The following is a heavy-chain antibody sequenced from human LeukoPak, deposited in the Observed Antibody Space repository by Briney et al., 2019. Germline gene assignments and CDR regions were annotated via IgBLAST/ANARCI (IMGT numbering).Heavy chain of an antibody. J-gene: IGHJ4*02. V-gene: IGHV3-74*01. CDR3: VSFYETY. CDR1: GNYW. Sequence: GGSLRLSCAASGNYWMHWVRQVPGQGLVWVSHINSDGSWTSYADSVKGRFTISKDNAKNTVYLQMNSLRAEDTAVYYCVSFYETYWGRGTLVTVSS. CDR2: INSDGSWT. D-gene: IGHD2/OR15-2a*01.